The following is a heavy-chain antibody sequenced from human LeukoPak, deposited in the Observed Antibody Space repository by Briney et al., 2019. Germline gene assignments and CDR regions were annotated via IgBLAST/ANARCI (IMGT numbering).Heavy chain of an antibody. J-gene: IGHJ6*03. CDR1: GFTFSSYE. CDR3: ARVINFYYYMDV. D-gene: IGHD2/OR15-2a*01. CDR2: ISSGGTGK. Sequence: GGSLRLSCAASGFTFSSYEVNWVRQAPGKGLEWVSYISSGGTGKYYADSVKGRFTISRDNAKNSLYLQMNSLRAEDTAIYYCARVINFYYYMDVWGKGTTVTIS. V-gene: IGHV3-48*03.